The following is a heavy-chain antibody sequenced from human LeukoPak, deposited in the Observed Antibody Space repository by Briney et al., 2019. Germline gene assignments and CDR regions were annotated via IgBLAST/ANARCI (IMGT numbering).Heavy chain of an antibody. CDR3: AKVSSGWYRGFDY. CDR1: GFTFSSYA. D-gene: IGHD6-19*01. CDR2: ISGSGGST. Sequence: PGGSLRLSCAASGFTFSSYAMSWVREAPGKGLEWVSAISGSGGSTYYADSVKGRFTISRDNSKNTLYLQMNSLRAEDTAVYYCAKVSSGWYRGFDYWGQGTLVTVSS. V-gene: IGHV3-23*01. J-gene: IGHJ4*02.